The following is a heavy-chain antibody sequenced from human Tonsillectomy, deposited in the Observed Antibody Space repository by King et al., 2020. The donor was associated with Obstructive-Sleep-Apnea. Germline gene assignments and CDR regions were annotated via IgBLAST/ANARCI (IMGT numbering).Heavy chain of an antibody. CDR1: GYTFSSYG. V-gene: IGHV1-18*01. Sequence: QVQLVESGAEVKKPGASVKVSCKASGYTFSSYGINWVRQAPGQGLEWMGWISTYKGKTNYAKKFQGRVTMTTETFMSTTYMEVRSLRSDDTAVYYCARDGLRYFDSVTDPPYYFDYWGQGTLVTVSS. CDR2: ISTYKGKT. D-gene: IGHD3-9*01. J-gene: IGHJ4*02. CDR3: ARDGLRYFDSVTDPPYYFDY.